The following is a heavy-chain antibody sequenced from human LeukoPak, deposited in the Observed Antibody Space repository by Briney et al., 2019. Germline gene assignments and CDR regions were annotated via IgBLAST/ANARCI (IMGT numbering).Heavy chain of an antibody. CDR2: IYYSGST. D-gene: IGHD6-13*01. CDR1: GGSISSSSYY. J-gene: IGHJ5*02. Sequence: KPSETLSLTCTVSGGSISSSSYYWGWIRQPPGKGLEWIGSIYYSGSTYYNPSLKSRVTISVDTSKNQFSLKLSSVTAADTAVYYCARSLGSSSWFQTPAFDPWGQGTLVTVSS. V-gene: IGHV4-39*01. CDR3: ARSLGSSSWFQTPAFDP.